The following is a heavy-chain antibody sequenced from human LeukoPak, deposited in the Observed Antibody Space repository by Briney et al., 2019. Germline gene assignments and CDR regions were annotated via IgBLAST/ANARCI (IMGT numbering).Heavy chain of an antibody. D-gene: IGHD3-10*01. V-gene: IGHV3-21*01. J-gene: IGHJ2*01. CDR1: GFTYSSYI. CDR2: ISTTSTYK. CDR3: AKEERNYNIRHFDP. Sequence: GGSLRLSCAASGFTYSSYIMNWVRQAPGKGLEWVSSISTTSTYKHYGDSVKGRFTISRDNAKNSLYLQMDNLRAEDTAVYYCAKEERNYNIRHFDPWGRGTMATVS.